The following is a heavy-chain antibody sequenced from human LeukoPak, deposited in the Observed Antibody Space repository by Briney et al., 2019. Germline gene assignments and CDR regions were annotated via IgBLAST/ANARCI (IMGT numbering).Heavy chain of an antibody. Sequence: ASVKVSCKASGYTFTGYHIHWVRQAPGQGLEWMGWINPDSGGTKYAQKFQDRVTMTSDTSISTAYMELSRLRSDDTAVYYCARDHLLFRQPPNWFDPWGQGTLVTVSS. V-gene: IGHV1-2*02. CDR2: INPDSGGT. CDR1: GYTFTGYH. CDR3: ARDHLLFRQPPNWFDP. D-gene: IGHD1-14*01. J-gene: IGHJ5*02.